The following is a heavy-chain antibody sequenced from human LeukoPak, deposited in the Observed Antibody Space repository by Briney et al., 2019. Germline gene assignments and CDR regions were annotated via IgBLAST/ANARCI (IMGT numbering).Heavy chain of an antibody. CDR2: IKQDGSEK. CDR1: GFTFSSYW. D-gene: IGHD3-10*01. J-gene: IGHJ4*02. CDR3: ASDREYYYGSGSFDY. V-gene: IGHV3-7*04. Sequence: GGSLRLSCAASGFTFSSYWMSWVRQAPGKGLEWVANIKQDGSEKYYVDSVKGRFAISRDNAKNSLYLQMNSPRAEDTAMYYCASDREYYYGSGSFDYWGQGTLVTVSS.